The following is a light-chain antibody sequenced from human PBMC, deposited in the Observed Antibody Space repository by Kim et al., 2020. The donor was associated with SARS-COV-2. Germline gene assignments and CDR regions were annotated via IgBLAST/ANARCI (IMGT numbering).Light chain of an antibody. Sequence: ASVGDRATITCRASQGISSYLNWYQQKPGKAPKLLIYAASSLQSGVPSRFSGSGSGTDFTLTISSLQPEDFATYYCQQSYSTPLTFGGGTKVDIK. J-gene: IGKJ4*01. V-gene: IGKV1-39*01. CDR3: QQSYSTPLT. CDR2: AAS. CDR1: QGISSY.